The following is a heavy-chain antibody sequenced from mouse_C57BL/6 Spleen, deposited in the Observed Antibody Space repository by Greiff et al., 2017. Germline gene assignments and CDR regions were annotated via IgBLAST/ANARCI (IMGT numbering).Heavy chain of an antibody. CDR3: ARDAGYYD. CDR1: GFTFSDFY. J-gene: IGHJ3*01. Sequence: EVMLVESGGGLVQSGRSLRLSCATSGFTFSDFYMEWVRQAPGKGLEWIAASRNKANDYTTEYSASVKGRFIVSRDTSQSILYLQMNALRAEDTAIYYCARDAGYYDWGQGTLVTVSA. D-gene: IGHD1-1*01. V-gene: IGHV7-1*01. CDR2: SRNKANDYTT.